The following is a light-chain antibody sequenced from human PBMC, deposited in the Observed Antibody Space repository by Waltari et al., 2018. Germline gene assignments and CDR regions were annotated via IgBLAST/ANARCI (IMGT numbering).Light chain of an antibody. CDR3: QHYVRLPVT. V-gene: IGKV3-20*01. CDR2: DVS. Sequence: EIMLTQSPGTLSLSSGERATLSCRASQIISRALAWYQQKPGQAPRLLIYDVSTRASGIPDRFSGSGSGTDFSLTISRLEPEDFAVYYCQHYVRLPVTFGQGTKLEFK. CDR1: QIISRA. J-gene: IGKJ1*01.